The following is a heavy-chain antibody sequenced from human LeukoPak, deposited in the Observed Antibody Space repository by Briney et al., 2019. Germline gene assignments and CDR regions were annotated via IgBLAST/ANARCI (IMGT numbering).Heavy chain of an antibody. CDR2: ISSSSSYI. CDR1: GFTFSSDS. CDR3: AREDSMVRASDY. D-gene: IGHD3-10*01. J-gene: IGHJ4*02. V-gene: IGHV3-21*01. Sequence: GGSLRLSCAASGFTFSSDSMNWVRQAPGEGLEWVSSISSSSSYIYYADSVKGRFTISRDNAKNSLYLQMNSLRAEDTAVYYCAREDSMVRASDYWGQGTLVTVSS.